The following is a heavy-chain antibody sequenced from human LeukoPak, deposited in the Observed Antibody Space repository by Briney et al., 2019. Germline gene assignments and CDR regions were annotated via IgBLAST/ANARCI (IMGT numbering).Heavy chain of an antibody. J-gene: IGHJ4*02. Sequence: SETLSLTCAVYGGSFSGYYWSWIRQPPGKGLEWIGEINHSGSTNYSPSLKSRVTISVDTSKNQFSLKLSSVTAADTAVYYCARVLGANRVAAGRHTYYFDYWGQGTLVTVSS. CDR1: GGSFSGYY. V-gene: IGHV4-34*01. D-gene: IGHD6-13*01. CDR2: INHSGST. CDR3: ARVLGANRVAAGRHTYYFDY.